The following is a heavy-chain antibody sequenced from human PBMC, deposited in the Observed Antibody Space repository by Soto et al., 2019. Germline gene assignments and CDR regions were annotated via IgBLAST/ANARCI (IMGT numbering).Heavy chain of an antibody. CDR1: GYTFTSYG. CDR2: ISAYNGNT. Sequence: ASVKVSCKASGYTFTSYGISWVRQAPGQGLEWMGWISAYNGNTNYAQKLQGRVTMTTDTSTSTAYMELRSLRSDDTAVYYCARGSLAYCGGECYSTNKNWFDPWGQGTLVTVSS. J-gene: IGHJ5*02. CDR3: ARGSLAYCGGECYSTNKNWFDP. D-gene: IGHD2-21*01. V-gene: IGHV1-18*01.